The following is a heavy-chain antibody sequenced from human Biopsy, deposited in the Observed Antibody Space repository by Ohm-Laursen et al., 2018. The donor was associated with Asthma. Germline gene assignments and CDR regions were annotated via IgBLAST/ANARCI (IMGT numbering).Heavy chain of an antibody. CDR2: INSDGSST. J-gene: IGHJ4*02. CDR3: ARVSALYDFWSGYSLYDY. Sequence: SLRLSCAASGFTFSSYWMHWVRQAPGKGLMWVSRINSDGSSTTYADSVKGRFTISRDNAESTLYLRMNSLRAEDTAVYYCARVSALYDFWSGYSLYDYWGQGTLVTVSS. CDR1: GFTFSSYW. V-gene: IGHV3-74*01. D-gene: IGHD3-3*01.